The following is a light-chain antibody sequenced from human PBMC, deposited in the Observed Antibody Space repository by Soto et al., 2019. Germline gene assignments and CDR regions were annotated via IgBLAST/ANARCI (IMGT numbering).Light chain of an antibody. CDR3: QQSYTTPPT. V-gene: IGKV1-39*01. CDR1: QSISSY. Sequence: IQMTQTPSSLSPSVVDRVTITCRTSQSISSYLNWYQQTQGKAPKLLIYAASILQRGVPSRFSGSGSGTDFTLTISSLQPADFATYFCQQSYTTPPTFGQGTKVDIK. J-gene: IGKJ1*01. CDR2: AAS.